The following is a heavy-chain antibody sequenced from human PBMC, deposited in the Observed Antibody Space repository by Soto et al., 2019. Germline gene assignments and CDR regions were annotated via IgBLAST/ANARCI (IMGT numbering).Heavy chain of an antibody. CDR2: ISYDGSNK. J-gene: IGHJ4*02. CDR1: GFTFSNYA. D-gene: IGHD1-1*01. V-gene: IGHV3-30-3*01. Sequence: RLSCAASGFTFSNYAMHWVRQAPGKGLEWVAVISYDGSNKYYADSVKGRFTISRDNSKNTLYLHMNSLRAEDTAVYCCARDGNYVDYWGQGTLVTVSS. CDR3: ARDGNYVDY.